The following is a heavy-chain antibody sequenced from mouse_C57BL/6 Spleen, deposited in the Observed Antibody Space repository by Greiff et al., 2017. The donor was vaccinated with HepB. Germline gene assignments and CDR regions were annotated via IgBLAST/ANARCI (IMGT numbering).Heavy chain of an antibody. CDR1: GYTFTSYW. J-gene: IGHJ2*01. CDR2: INPSSGYN. D-gene: IGHD1-1*01. Sequence: QVQLQQSGAELAKPGASVKLSCKASGYTFTSYWMHWVKQRPGQGLEWIGYINPSSGYNKYNQKFKDKATLTSDKSSSTAYMQLSSLTYDDSAVYYCVITTVLSFDYWGQGTTLTVSS. V-gene: IGHV1-7*01. CDR3: VITTVLSFDY.